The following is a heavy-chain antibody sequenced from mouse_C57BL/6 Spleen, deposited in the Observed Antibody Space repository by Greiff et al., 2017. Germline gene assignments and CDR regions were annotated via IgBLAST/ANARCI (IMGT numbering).Heavy chain of an antibody. CDR3: ASPYYVSCFWYFCV. V-gene: IGHV1-18*01. D-gene: IGHD1-1*01. Sequence: EVQLQQSGPELVKPGASVKIPCKASGYTFTDYNMDWVKQSHGKSLEWIGDINTNNGGTSYNQKFKGKATLTADKSSSTAYMQLSSLTSEDSAVYFCASPYYVSCFWYFCVWGTGATVTFSS. J-gene: IGHJ1*03. CDR2: INTNNGGT. CDR1: GYTFTDYN.